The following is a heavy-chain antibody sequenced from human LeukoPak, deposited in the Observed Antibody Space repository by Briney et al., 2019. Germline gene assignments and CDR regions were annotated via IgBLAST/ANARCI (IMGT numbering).Heavy chain of an antibody. Sequence: SETLSLTCTVSGGSISSYYWSWIRQPPGKGLGWIGYIYYSGSTNYNPSLKSRVTISVDTSKNQFSLKLSSVTAADTAVYYCARVGPNYYYYMDVWGKGTTVTISS. CDR3: ARVGPNYYYYMDV. V-gene: IGHV4-59*01. J-gene: IGHJ6*03. CDR2: IYYSGST. CDR1: GGSISSYY.